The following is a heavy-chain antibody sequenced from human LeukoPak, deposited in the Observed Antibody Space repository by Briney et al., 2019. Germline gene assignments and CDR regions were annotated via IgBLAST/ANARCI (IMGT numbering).Heavy chain of an antibody. CDR3: ARDLTGDTNAFDI. D-gene: IGHD7-27*01. Sequence: ASVKVSCKASGYTFTGYYMHWVRQAPGQGLEWMGWINPNSGGTNYAQKFQGRVTMTRDTSISTAYMELSRLRSDDTAVYYCARDLTGDTNAFDIWGQGTMVTVSS. CDR1: GYTFTGYY. J-gene: IGHJ3*02. V-gene: IGHV1-2*02. CDR2: INPNSGGT.